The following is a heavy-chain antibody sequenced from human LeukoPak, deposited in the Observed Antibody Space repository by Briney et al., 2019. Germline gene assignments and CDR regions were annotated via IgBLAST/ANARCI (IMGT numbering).Heavy chain of an antibody. J-gene: IGHJ6*03. CDR1: GYTFTSYG. CDR2: ISAYNGNT. D-gene: IGHD1-14*01. V-gene: IGHV1-18*01. Sequence: GASVKVSCKASGYTFTSYGISWVRQAPGQGLEWMGWISAYNGNTNYAQKLQGRVTMTTDTSTSTAYMELRSLRSDDTAVYYCARDLPQGNRNHYYYYMDVWGKGTTVTVSS. CDR3: ARDLPQGNRNHYYYYMDV.